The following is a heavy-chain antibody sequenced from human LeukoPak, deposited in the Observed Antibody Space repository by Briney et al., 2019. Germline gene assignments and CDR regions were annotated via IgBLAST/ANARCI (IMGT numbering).Heavy chain of an antibody. CDR1: GGSFSGYY. D-gene: IGHD1-26*01. CDR2: INHSGST. CDR3: ARGRGGSYKVLPGS. V-gene: IGHV4-34*01. J-gene: IGHJ4*02. Sequence: PSETLSLTCAVYGGSFSGYYWSWIRQPPGKGLEWIGEINHSGSTNYNPSLKSRVTISVDTSKNQFSLKLSSVTAADTAVYYCARGRGGSYKVLPGSWGQGTLVTVSS.